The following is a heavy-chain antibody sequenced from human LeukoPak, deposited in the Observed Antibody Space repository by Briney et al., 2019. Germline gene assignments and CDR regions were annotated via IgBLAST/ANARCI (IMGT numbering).Heavy chain of an antibody. D-gene: IGHD2-21*02. CDR1: VFTFTSNS. V-gene: IGHV3-21*01. J-gene: IGHJ1*01. Sequence: RGSLRLSCAASVFTFTSNSVNCVRQAPGKRLEWISSISSSSSYIYYAESVKGRFTIYGDNAKNSLYLQMNSLRAEDTAVYYCARVGKGAYCGGDCYNKHWGQGTLVTVSS. CDR3: ARVGKGAYCGGDCYNKH. CDR2: ISSSSSYI.